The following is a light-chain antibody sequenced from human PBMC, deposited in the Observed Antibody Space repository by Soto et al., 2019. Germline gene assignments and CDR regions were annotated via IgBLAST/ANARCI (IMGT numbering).Light chain of an antibody. V-gene: IGKV1-39*01. CDR3: QQSYSTLT. CDR1: QSISSY. Sequence: DIQMGKSPSSLSAYVGARVPITCRASQSISSYLNWYQQKPGKAPKLLIYAASSLQSGVPSRFSGSGSGTDFTLTISSLQPEDFATYYCQQSYSTLTFGPGTKVDI. CDR2: AAS. J-gene: IGKJ3*01.